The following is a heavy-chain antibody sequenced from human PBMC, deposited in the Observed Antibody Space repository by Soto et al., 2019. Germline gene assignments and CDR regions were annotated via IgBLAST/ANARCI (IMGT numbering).Heavy chain of an antibody. J-gene: IGHJ4*02. D-gene: IGHD4-17*01. CDR2: ISGNGRII. CDR3: ASEFDADSRTEFDY. V-gene: IGHV3-11*01. CDR1: GFIFSDYY. Sequence: QVQLVESGGGLVKPGGSLRLSCATSGFIFSDYYMHWIRQAPGKGLEWISYISGNGRIIQYADSAKGRFTISRDNAQNSRSLQVNSLRAEDPALYFCASEFDADSRTEFDYWGQGTLVTVSS.